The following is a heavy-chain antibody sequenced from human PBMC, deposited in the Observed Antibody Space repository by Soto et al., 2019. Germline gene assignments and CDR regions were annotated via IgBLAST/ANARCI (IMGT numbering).Heavy chain of an antibody. CDR2: ITSSSSTI. V-gene: IGHV3-48*04. CDR1: GFLFSDYD. J-gene: IGHJ4*02. Sequence: GGSLRLSCAVSGFLFSDYDMNWVRQAPGKGLEWVSYITSSSSTIHYADSVKGRFTISRDNAKNSLHLQMNSLRAEDTAVYYCARHSCSTSCYLDYWGQGTLVTVSS. D-gene: IGHD2-2*01. CDR3: ARHSCSTSCYLDY.